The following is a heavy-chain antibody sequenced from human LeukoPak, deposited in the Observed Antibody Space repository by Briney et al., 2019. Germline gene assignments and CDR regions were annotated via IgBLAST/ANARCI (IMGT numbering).Heavy chain of an antibody. J-gene: IGHJ6*03. V-gene: IGHV1-18*01. D-gene: IGHD3-10*01. CDR3: ARDGEVRGVNYYYYMDV. Sequence: GASVKVSCKASGYTFTSYGISWVRQAPGQGLEWMGWISAYNGNTNYEQKLQGRVTMTTDTSTSTAYMELRSLRSDDTAVYYCARDGEVRGVNYYYYMDVWGKGTTVTVSS. CDR2: ISAYNGNT. CDR1: GYTFTSYG.